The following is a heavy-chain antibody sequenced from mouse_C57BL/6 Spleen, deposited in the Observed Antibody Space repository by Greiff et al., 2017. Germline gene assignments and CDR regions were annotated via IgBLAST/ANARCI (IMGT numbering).Heavy chain of an antibody. Sequence: EVKLVESGGGLVQPGGSLKLSCAASGFTFSNYGMAWVRQAPRKGPEWVAFISNLAYSIYYAATVKGRFTISRDNTRNTLYLEMSSLRSEDTAMYYCATGYDYEVGWFAYWGQGTLVTVSA. J-gene: IGHJ3*01. CDR2: ISNLAYSI. V-gene: IGHV5-15*04. D-gene: IGHD2-4*01. CDR1: GFTFSNYG. CDR3: ATGYDYEVGWFAY.